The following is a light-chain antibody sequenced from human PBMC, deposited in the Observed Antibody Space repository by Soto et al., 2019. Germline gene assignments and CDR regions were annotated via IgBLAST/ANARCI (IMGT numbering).Light chain of an antibody. CDR3: QQFSSYPLT. V-gene: IGKV3-20*01. J-gene: IGKJ4*01. Sequence: IVLTQSPATLSLSPGIRATLSCRASQTVRNNYLAWYQQKPGQAPRLLIYDASSRATGIPDRFSGGGSGTDFTLTISRLEPEDFAVYYCQQFSSYPLTFGG. CDR1: QTVRNNY. CDR2: DAS.